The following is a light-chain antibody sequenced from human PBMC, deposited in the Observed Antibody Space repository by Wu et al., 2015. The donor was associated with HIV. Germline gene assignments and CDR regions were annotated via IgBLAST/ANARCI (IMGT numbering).Light chain of an antibody. J-gene: IGKJ1*01. CDR2: DAS. CDR3: QQRGDTPRT. Sequence: EIVLAQSPVTLSLSPGERATLSCRASQSVGIYLAWFQQKPGQAPRLLMYDASKRATDIPVRFSGSGSGTDFTLTIDSLEPEDFAVYYCQQRGDTPRTFGRGTRVEVK. V-gene: IGKV3-11*01. CDR1: QSVGIY.